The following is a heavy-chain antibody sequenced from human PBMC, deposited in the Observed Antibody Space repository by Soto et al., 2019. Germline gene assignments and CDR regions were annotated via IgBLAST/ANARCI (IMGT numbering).Heavy chain of an antibody. V-gene: IGHV4-4*07. CDR3: ARHLGYCSGGSCPLYYYYGMDV. Sequence: PSETLSLTCTVSGGSISSYYWSWIRQPAGKGLEWIGRIYTSGSTNYNPSLKSRVTMSVDTSKNQFSLKLSSVTAADTAVYYCARHLGYCSGGSCPLYYYYGMDVWGQGTTVTVSS. CDR1: GGSISSYY. J-gene: IGHJ6*02. CDR2: IYTSGST. D-gene: IGHD2-15*01.